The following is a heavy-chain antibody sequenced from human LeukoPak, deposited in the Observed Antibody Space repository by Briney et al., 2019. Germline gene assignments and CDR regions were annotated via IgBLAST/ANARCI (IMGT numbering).Heavy chain of an antibody. CDR1: GGSISSGGYY. CDR3: ARDRGPYSGYDSYYFDY. J-gene: IGHJ4*02. D-gene: IGHD5-12*01. Sequence: PSETLSLTCTVSGGSISSGGYYWSWIRQHPGKGLEWIGYTYYSGSTYYNPSLKSRVTISVDTSKNQFSLKLSSVTAADTAVYYCARDRGPYSGYDSYYFDYWGQGTLVTVSS. CDR2: TYYSGST. V-gene: IGHV4-31*03.